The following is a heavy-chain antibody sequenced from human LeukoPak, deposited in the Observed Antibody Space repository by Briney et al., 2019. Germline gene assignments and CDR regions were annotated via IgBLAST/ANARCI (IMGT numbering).Heavy chain of an antibody. V-gene: IGHV1-2*02. CDR2: IRPKNGDT. D-gene: IGHD2-2*01. CDR1: GYTFTVYY. J-gene: IGHJ3*02. CDR3: TRDWYQKAFDI. Sequence: ASVKLCCKASGYTFTVYYMHWVRQAPAQGLEWMGWIRPKNGDTDYAQNFQGRVTMTRDTSISTAYIELTSLRSDDTAVYFCTRDWYQKAFDIWGRGTIVTVSS.